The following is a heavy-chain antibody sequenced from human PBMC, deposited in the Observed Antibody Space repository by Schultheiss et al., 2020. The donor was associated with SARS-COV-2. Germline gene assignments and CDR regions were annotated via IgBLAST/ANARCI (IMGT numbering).Heavy chain of an antibody. CDR1: GFTFSSYS. CDR3: ARDATYGSGVI. D-gene: IGHD3-10*01. Sequence: GGSLRLSCAASGFTFSSYSMNWVRQAPGKGLEWVSYISSSSSTIYYADSVKGRFTISRDNAKNSLYLQMNSLRAEDTAVYYCARDATYGSGVIWGQGTLVTVSS. J-gene: IGHJ4*02. V-gene: IGHV3-48*04. CDR2: ISSSSSTI.